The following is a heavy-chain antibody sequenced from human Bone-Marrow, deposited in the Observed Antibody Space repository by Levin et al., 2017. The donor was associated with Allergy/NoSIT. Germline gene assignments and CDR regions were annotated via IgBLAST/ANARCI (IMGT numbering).Heavy chain of an antibody. CDR2: IYYSGST. D-gene: IGHD3-9*01. Sequence: GSLRLSCTVSGGSISSYYWSWIRQPPGKGLEWIGYIYYSGSTNYNPSLKSRVTISVDTSKNQFSLKLSSVTAADTAVYYCARGNWGILTGPFDYWGQGTLVTVSS. CDR1: GGSISSYY. CDR3: ARGNWGILTGPFDY. V-gene: IGHV4-59*01. J-gene: IGHJ4*02.